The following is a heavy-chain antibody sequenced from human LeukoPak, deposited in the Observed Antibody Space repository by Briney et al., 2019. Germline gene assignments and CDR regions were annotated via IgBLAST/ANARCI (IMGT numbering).Heavy chain of an antibody. J-gene: IGHJ3*02. CDR1: GGSISSYY. Sequence: SETLSLTCTVSGGSISSYYWSWIRQPPGKGLEWIGYIYYSGSTNYNPSLKSRVTISVDTSKNQFSLKLSSVTAADTAVYYCARVDYYDQLGAAFDIWGQGTMVTVSS. CDR3: ARVDYYDQLGAAFDI. V-gene: IGHV4-59*01. D-gene: IGHD3-22*01. CDR2: IYYSGST.